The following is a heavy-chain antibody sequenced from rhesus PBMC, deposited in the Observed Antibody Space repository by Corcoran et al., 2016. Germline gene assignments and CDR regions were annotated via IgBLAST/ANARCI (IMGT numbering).Heavy chain of an antibody. V-gene: IGHV4-173*01. CDR1: GGSISSYS. J-gene: IGHJ4*01. Sequence: QLQLQESGPGLVKPSETLSLTCAVSGGSISSYSWSWIRQPPGKGLEWIGRISGSGGSTDYNPSLKSRVTISTDTSKNQFSLKLSSVTAADTAVYYCSRDMSGVVDCWGQGVLVTVSS. CDR2: ISGSGGST. CDR3: SRDMSGVVDC. D-gene: IGHD3-34*01.